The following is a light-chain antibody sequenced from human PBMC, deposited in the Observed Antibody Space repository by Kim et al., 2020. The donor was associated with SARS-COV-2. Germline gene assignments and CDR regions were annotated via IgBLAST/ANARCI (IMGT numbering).Light chain of an antibody. CDR2: AAS. J-gene: IGKJ1*01. V-gene: IGKV1-39*01. Sequence: DIQMTQSPSSLSASVGDRVTITCRASQSISSYLNWYQQKPGKAPKLLIYAASSLQSGVPSRFSGSGSGTDFTLTISSLQPEDSATYYCQQSYSTFTWTFGQGTKVDIK. CDR3: QQSYSTFTWT. CDR1: QSISSY.